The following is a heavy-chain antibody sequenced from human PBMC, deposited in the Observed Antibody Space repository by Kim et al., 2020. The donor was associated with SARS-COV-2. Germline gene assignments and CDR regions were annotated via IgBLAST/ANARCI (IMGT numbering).Heavy chain of an antibody. J-gene: IGHJ5*02. CDR2: P. CDR3: ARRLVTGWFDP. V-gene: IGHV7-4-1*02. Sequence: PTYAQGFTGRFVFSLDTSVSTAYLQISSLKAEDTAVYYCARRLVTGWFDPWGQGTLVTVSS. D-gene: IGHD2-21*02.